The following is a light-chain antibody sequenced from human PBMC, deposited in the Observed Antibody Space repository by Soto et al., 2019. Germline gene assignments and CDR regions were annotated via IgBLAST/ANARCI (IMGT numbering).Light chain of an antibody. CDR1: QSVNRW. J-gene: IGKJ1*01. Sequence: DIQMTQSPSTLSASVGDRVTIACRASQSVNRWLAWYQKKPGKAPKLLIYDASNLQSGVPSRFSGSGSGTEFTLSISSLQPHDFAPYYCQEYNSGWRFGQGTKVDIK. V-gene: IGKV1-5*01. CDR2: DAS. CDR3: QEYNSGWR.